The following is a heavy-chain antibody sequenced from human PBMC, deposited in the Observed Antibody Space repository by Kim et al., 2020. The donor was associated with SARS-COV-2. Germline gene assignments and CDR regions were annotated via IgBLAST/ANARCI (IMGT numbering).Heavy chain of an antibody. V-gene: IGHV1-18*01. CDR1: GYTFTSYG. CDR3: ARVVRNGIAVAGSFDY. CDR2: ISAYNGNT. J-gene: IGHJ4*02. D-gene: IGHD6-19*01. Sequence: ASVKVSCKASGYTFTSYGISWVRQAPGQGLEWMGWISAYNGNTNYAQKLQGRVTMTTDTSTSTAYMELRSLRSDDTAVYYCARVVRNGIAVAGSFDYWGQGTLVTVSS.